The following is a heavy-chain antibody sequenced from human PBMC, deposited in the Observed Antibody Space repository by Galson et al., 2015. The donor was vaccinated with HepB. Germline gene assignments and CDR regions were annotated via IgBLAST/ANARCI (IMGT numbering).Heavy chain of an antibody. CDR2: ISYDGSNK. V-gene: IGHV3-30-3*01. J-gene: IGHJ6*02. Sequence: SLRLSCAASGFTFSSYAMHWVRQAPGKGLEWVAVISYDGSNKYHADSVKGRFTISRDNSKNTLYLQMNSLRAEDTAVYYCARDLGEGATVLYGVAGWGHGSEVTVSS. CDR1: GFTFSSYA. CDR3: ARDLGEGATVLYGVAG. D-gene: IGHD1-26*01.